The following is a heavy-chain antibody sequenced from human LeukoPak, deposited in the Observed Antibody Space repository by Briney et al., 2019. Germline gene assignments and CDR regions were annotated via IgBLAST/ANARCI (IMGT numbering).Heavy chain of an antibody. CDR2: ISHSGNT. V-gene: IGHV4-34*01. CDR3: ARCLIVTVAARGYRCYMDV. D-gene: IGHD2-21*02. Sequence: SETLSLSCGVYGGSFNGYYLSWIRQPPGKGLEWIGEISHSGNTNYNPSLKSRVTMSVDMSTKQLSLRLSSVTAADTAVYYCARCLIVTVAARGYRCYMDVWGNGTTVAVSS. J-gene: IGHJ6*03. CDR1: GGSFNGYY.